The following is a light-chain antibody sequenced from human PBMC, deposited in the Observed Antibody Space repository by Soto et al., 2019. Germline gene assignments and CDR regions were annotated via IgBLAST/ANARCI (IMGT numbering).Light chain of an antibody. CDR1: QGVRND. CDR2: DAS. J-gene: IGKJ1*01. CDR3: LQYNSYALT. Sequence: DIQMTQSASSLSSSVGDRVTITSRARQGVRNDLGWYQQKPRKARKGLIYDASSLLSGFQTSFSGSGSATEFTITISSLQPEEFATYYCLQYNSYALTFGQGTKVDIQ. V-gene: IGKV1-17*01.